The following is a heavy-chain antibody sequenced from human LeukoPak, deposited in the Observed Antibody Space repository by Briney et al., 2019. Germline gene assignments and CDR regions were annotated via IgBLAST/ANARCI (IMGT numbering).Heavy chain of an antibody. CDR3: TKELHVAVAVADYYYFYMDV. CDR2: IYSDGDT. D-gene: IGHD6-19*01. V-gene: IGHV3-53*01. J-gene: IGHJ6*03. Sequence: GGSLRLSCAASGFTVSNNYMSWVRQAPGKGLEWVSVIYSDGDTYYADSVQGRFTISRDNSKNTLYLHMDSLRPDDTAIYYCTKELHVAVAVADYYYFYMDVWGRGTAVTVSS. CDR1: GFTVSNNY.